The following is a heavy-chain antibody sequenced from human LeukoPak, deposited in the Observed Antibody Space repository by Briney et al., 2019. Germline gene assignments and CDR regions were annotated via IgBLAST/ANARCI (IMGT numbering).Heavy chain of an antibody. D-gene: IGHD3-9*01. CDR3: AKGLGEYDISTYFDY. CDR1: GFTFSSYA. J-gene: IGHJ4*02. Sequence: PGRSLRLSCAASGFTFSSYAMYWVRQAPGKGLEWVAVISYDGSDKFYADSVKGRFTISRDNSKNTLYLQMNSLRAEDTAVYYCAKGLGEYDISTYFDYWGQGTLVTVSS. V-gene: IGHV3-30*04. CDR2: ISYDGSDK.